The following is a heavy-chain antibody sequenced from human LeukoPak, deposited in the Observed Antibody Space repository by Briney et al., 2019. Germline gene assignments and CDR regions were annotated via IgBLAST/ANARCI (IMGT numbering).Heavy chain of an antibody. CDR1: GDSISRYY. V-gene: IGHV4-59*01. Sequence: SETLSHTCSVSGDSISRYYWSWIRQPPGKGLEWIGYIYYSGSADYNPSLKSRVTISVDTSKNQFSLKLRSVTAADTAMYYCARAPHTAIVWDDVFDIWGQGTMVTVSS. D-gene: IGHD5-18*01. J-gene: IGHJ3*02. CDR2: IYYSGSA. CDR3: ARAPHTAIVWDDVFDI.